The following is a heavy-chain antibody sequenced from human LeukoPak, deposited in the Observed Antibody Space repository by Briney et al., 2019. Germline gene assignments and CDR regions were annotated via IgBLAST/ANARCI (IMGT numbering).Heavy chain of an antibody. D-gene: IGHD3-10*01. Sequence: TGGSLRLPCAASGFTFSDYYMSWIRQAPGKGLEWVSYISSSGHTIYYADSVQGRFTISRDNAKNSLYLQMISLRADDTAVYYCARDRGGIWFGAEYYMDVWGKGTTVTVSS. CDR1: GFTFSDYY. V-gene: IGHV3-11*01. J-gene: IGHJ6*03. CDR3: ARDRGGIWFGAEYYMDV. CDR2: ISSSGHTI.